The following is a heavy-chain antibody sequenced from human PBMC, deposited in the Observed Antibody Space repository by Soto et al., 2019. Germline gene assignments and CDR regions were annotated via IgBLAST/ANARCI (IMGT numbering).Heavy chain of an antibody. V-gene: IGHV3-49*03. Sequence: GGSLRLSCTASGFTFGDYAMSWFRQAPGKGLEWVGFIRSKAYGGTTEYAASVKGRFTISRDDSKSIAYLQMNSLKTEDTAVYYCTRDGTTVVQYYYYYYGMDVWGQGTTVTVSS. CDR3: TRDGTTVVQYYYYYYGMDV. CDR2: IRSKAYGGTT. CDR1: GFTFGDYA. J-gene: IGHJ6*02. D-gene: IGHD4-17*01.